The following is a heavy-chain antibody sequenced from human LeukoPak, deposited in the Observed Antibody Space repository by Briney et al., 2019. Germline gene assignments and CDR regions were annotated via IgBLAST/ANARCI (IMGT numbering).Heavy chain of an antibody. Sequence: GLSVKVSCKASGYTFTDFYMEWVRDAPGQGLEWMGWINYNSGDTNCAQKFQGRVTMTGDTSISTAYMELSRLRSDNTAVDDCAGVRSYCTDGVCDWDLDYWGQGPLVTVSS. CDR3: AGVRSYCTDGVCDWDLDY. D-gene: IGHD2-8*01. V-gene: IGHV1-2*02. CDR2: INYNSGDT. J-gene: IGHJ4*02. CDR1: GYTFTDFY.